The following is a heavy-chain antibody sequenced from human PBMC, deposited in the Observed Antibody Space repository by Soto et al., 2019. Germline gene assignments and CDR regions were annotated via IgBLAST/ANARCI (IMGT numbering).Heavy chain of an antibody. CDR2: ISSSRSYR. V-gene: IGHV3-21*01. D-gene: IGHD3-22*01. Sequence: GGSLRLSCAASGFTFSTYTMNWVRQAPGKGLEWVSSISSSRSYRYYTDSVKGRFTISRDNAKNSLYLQMNSLRAEDTAVYYCARVVDYYDPYYYYGMDVWGQGTTVTVSS. CDR3: ARVVDYYDPYYYYGMDV. CDR1: GFTFSTYT. J-gene: IGHJ6*02.